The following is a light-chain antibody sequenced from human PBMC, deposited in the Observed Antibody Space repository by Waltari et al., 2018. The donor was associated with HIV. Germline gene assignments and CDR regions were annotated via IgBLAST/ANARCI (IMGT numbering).Light chain of an antibody. J-gene: IGKJ4*01. V-gene: IGKV3-11*01. CDR2: DAS. Sequence: EIVLTQSPPTLSLSPGERATLSCRASQSISTYLAWYHLKSGQAPRLLIYDASKRAPGVPIRFSGSGSGTESTLIISSLEPEDFAVYFCQQRSNWPLTFGGGTKVDI. CDR1: QSISTY. CDR3: QQRSNWPLT.